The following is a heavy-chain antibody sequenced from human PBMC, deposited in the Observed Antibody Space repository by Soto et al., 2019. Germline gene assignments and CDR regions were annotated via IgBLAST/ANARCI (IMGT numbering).Heavy chain of an antibody. CDR1: GYSFTAYG. D-gene: IGHD3-3*01. CDR3: ARDAPPPELRFLEWHNYDYNGMDV. Sequence: QVQVVQSGDEVKETGASVRVSCKTSGYSFTAYGISWVRQAPGQGLEWMGWISGYNGTTKYAQKVQGRVTMTTDTSTSTAYREVRSLRSDDTAIYYCARDAPPPELRFLEWHNYDYNGMDVWGQGTTVTVSS. J-gene: IGHJ6*02. CDR2: ISGYNGTT. V-gene: IGHV1-18*01.